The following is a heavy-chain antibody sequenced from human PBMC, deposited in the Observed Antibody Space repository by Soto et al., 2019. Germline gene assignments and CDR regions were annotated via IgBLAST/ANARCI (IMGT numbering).Heavy chain of an antibody. CDR3: ARDSGACDP. D-gene: IGHD1-26*01. Sequence: QVQLVQSGAEVKKPGASVKVSCKASGYTFTNYAMHWLRQAPGQRLEWMGWITAGNGNLKYSQKFQGRVTITRDTSASTAYVELRSLRSEDAAGYCCARDSGACDPWGQGTLVTVS. CDR2: ITAGNGNL. J-gene: IGHJ5*02. V-gene: IGHV1-3*01. CDR1: GYTFTNYA.